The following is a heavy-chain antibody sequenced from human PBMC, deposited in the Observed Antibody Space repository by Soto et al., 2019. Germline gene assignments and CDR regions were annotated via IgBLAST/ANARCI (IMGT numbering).Heavy chain of an antibody. J-gene: IGHJ4*02. CDR3: ARTSGYSLYDY. CDR2: IYYSGIT. CDR1: GGSIGTYY. D-gene: IGHD3-3*01. V-gene: IGHV4-59*01. Sequence: SETLSLTCTVSGGSIGTYYWSWIRQPPGKGLEWIGYIYYSGITNYNPSLKSRVTISVDTSKNQFSLKLSSVTAADTAVYYCARTSGYSLYDYWGQGTLVTV.